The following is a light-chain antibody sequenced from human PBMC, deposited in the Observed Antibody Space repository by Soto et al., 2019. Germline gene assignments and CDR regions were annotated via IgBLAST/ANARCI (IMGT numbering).Light chain of an antibody. CDR1: QSISLS. CDR2: DAS. V-gene: IGKV1-5*01. Sequence: DIRMTQSPSTLSAFVGDRVTITCRASQSISLSLAWYQQKPGKAPDLLISDASNLERGVPSRFSGSGSGTEFTLTISSLQPDDFATYDCQQYNSYWTVGLGTKVDSK. CDR3: QQYNSYWT. J-gene: IGKJ1*01.